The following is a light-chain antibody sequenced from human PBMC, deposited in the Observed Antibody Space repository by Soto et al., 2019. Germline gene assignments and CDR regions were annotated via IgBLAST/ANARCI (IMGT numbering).Light chain of an antibody. CDR2: GAS. Sequence: TQSPATLSLSPAERATPSCRASESVSSYLAWYQQKPGQAPRLLIYGASNRATGIPDRFSGSGSGTDFTLSISRLEPEDFAVYYCQQYGSPGTFGQGTKV. CDR1: ESVSSY. CDR3: QQYGSPGT. V-gene: IGKV3-20*01. J-gene: IGKJ1*01.